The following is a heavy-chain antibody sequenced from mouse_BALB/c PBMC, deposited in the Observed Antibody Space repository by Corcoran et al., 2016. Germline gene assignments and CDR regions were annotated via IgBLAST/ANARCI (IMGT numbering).Heavy chain of an antibody. CDR2: ISCYNGAT. CDR1: GYSFTGYY. V-gene: IGHV1S34*01. J-gene: IGHJ1*01. CDR3: ARHGSPYWYFDV. Sequence: LVKTGASVKISCKASGYSFTGYYMHWVKQSHGKSLEWIGYISCYNGATSYNQKFKGKATCTVDTSSSTAYMQFNSLTSEDSAVYYCARHGSPYWYFDVWGAGTTVTVSS. D-gene: IGHD1-1*01.